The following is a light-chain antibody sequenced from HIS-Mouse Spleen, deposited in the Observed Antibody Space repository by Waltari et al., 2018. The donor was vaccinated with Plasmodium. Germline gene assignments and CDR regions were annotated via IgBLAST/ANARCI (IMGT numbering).Light chain of an antibody. Sequence: DIQMTQSPSSLSASVGDRVTITCQASQDISNYLNWYQQQPGKAPKLLIYDASNLETGVPSRVSGSGSGTDFTFTISSLQPEDIATYYGQQYDNLPPAFTFGPGTKVDIK. V-gene: IGKV1-33*01. J-gene: IGKJ3*01. CDR2: DAS. CDR1: QDISNY. CDR3: QQYDNLPPAFT.